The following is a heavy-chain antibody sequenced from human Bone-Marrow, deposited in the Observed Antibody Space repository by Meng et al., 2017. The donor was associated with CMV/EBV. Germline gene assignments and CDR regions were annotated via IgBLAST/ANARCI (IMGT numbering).Heavy chain of an antibody. J-gene: IGHJ4*02. V-gene: IGHV3-11*01. Sequence: GGYLRLSCAASGFTFSDYYMSWIRQAPGKGLEWVSYISSSGSTIYYADSVKGRFTISRDNAKNSLYLQMNSLRAEDTAVYYCASSRFGIAAAGTRNWGQGTLVTVSS. D-gene: IGHD6-13*01. CDR1: GFTFSDYY. CDR3: ASSRFGIAAAGTRN. CDR2: ISSSGSTI.